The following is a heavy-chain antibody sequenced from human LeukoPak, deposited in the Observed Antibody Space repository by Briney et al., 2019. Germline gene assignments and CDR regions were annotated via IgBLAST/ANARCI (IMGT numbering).Heavy chain of an antibody. Sequence: GGSLRLSCAASGFTFSSYGMHWVRQAPGKGLEWVAVIWYDGSNKYYADSVKGRFTISRDDAKNSLYLQMDSLRAEDTAVYYCARDYGGPHYFDYWGQGTLVTVSS. CDR3: ARDYGGPHYFDY. J-gene: IGHJ4*02. V-gene: IGHV3-33*01. CDR2: IWYDGSNK. CDR1: GFTFSSYG. D-gene: IGHD2-15*01.